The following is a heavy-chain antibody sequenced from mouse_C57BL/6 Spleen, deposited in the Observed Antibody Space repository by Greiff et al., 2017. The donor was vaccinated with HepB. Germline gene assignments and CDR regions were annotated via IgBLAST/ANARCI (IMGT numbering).Heavy chain of an antibody. CDR2: ISYDGSN. V-gene: IGHV3-6*01. J-gene: IGHJ2*01. CDR1: GYSITSGYY. D-gene: IGHD3-1*01. CDR3: ARDRGGPHYFDY. Sequence: ESGPGLVKPSQSLSLTCSVTGYSITSGYYWNWIRQFPGNKLEWMGYISYDGSNNYNPSLKNRISITRDTSKNQFFLKLNSVTTEDTATYYCARDRGGPHYFDYWGQGTTLTVSS.